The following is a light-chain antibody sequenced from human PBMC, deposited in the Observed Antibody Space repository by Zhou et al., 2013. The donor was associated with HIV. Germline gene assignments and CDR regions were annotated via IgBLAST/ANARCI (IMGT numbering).Light chain of an antibody. CDR2: DVS. Sequence: IVLTQSPATLSLSPGERATLSCRAGQSVNNNYLAWYQQKPGQAPRLLIHDVSFRAAGIPDRFSGSGSETDFTLTISRLEPEDFAVYYCHQYVSSPLTFGGGTKVQIK. V-gene: IGKV3-20*01. J-gene: IGKJ4*01. CDR1: QSVNNNY. CDR3: HQYVSSPLT.